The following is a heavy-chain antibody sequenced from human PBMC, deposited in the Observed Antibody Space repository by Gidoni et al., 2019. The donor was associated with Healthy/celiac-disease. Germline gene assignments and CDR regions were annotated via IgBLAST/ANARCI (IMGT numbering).Heavy chain of an antibody. CDR3: ARVSSSGWYPPHWFDP. CDR1: GYSISSGYY. J-gene: IGHJ5*02. CDR2: IYHSGST. D-gene: IGHD6-19*01. V-gene: IGHV4-38-2*01. Sequence: QVQLQESGPGLVKPSETLSLTCAVSGYSISSGYYWGWIRQPPGKGLEWIGSIYHSGSTYYNPSLKSRVTISVDTSKNQFSLKLSSVTAADTAVYYCARVSSSGWYPPHWFDPWGQGTLVTVSS.